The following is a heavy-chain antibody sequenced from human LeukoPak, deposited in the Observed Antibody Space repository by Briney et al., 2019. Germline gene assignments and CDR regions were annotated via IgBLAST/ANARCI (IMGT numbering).Heavy chain of an antibody. Sequence: SPGGSLRLSCAASGFTFSSYSMNWVRQAPGKGLEWVSSISSSSSYIYYADSVKGRFTISRDNSKNTLYLQMNSLRHEDTAVYNCAKEGYYYLDVWGKGTTVTISS. CDR1: GFTFSSYS. CDR3: AKEGYYYLDV. V-gene: IGHV3-21*01. CDR2: ISSSSSYI. J-gene: IGHJ6*03.